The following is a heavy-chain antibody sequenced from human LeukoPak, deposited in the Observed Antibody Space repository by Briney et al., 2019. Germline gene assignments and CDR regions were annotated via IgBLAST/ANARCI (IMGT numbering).Heavy chain of an antibody. CDR1: GGSICSGDSF. D-gene: IGHD6-19*01. CDR2: MYHSGSS. Sequence: SEALSLTCTVSGGSICSGDSFWGWIRQPPGKGLECIGSMYHSGSSYYNPSLKSRVTISVDTSKNQFSLKLTSVTAADTAMYYCARVRTGWYYFDYWGQGTLVTVSS. CDR3: ARVRTGWYYFDY. V-gene: IGHV4-39*07. J-gene: IGHJ4*02.